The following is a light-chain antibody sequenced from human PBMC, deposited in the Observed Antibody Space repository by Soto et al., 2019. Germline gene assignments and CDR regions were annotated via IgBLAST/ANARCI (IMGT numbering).Light chain of an antibody. CDR3: QQYGSSPYT. CDR1: QSVSSSY. CDR2: GAS. J-gene: IGKJ2*01. Sequence: EIVLTQSPGTLSLSPGERATLSCRASQSVSSSYLAWYQQKPGQAPRLLIYGASSRATGIPDRFSGSGSGTDSTITISRLEPEDFAVYYCQQYGSSPYTFGQGTKLEIK. V-gene: IGKV3-20*01.